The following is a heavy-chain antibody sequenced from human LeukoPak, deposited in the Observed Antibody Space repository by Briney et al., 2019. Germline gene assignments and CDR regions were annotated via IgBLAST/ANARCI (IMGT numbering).Heavy chain of an antibody. D-gene: IGHD5-18*01. Sequence: GGSLRLSCAASGFTFDDYGMSWVRQAPGKGLEWVSGINWNGGSTGYADSVKGRFTISRDNAKNSLYLQMNSLRAEDTAVYYCTRRHPAMVNYGMDVWGQGTTVIVSS. J-gene: IGHJ6*02. V-gene: IGHV3-20*04. CDR2: INWNGGST. CDR3: TRRHPAMVNYGMDV. CDR1: GFTFDDYG.